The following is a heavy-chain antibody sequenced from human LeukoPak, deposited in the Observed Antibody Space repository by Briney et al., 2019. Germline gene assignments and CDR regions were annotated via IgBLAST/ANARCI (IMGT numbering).Heavy chain of an antibody. D-gene: IGHD6-19*01. J-gene: IGHJ4*02. CDR3: ARVNSSGWYDYFDY. CDR1: GFTFSSYS. Sequence: GGSLRPSCAASGFTFSSYSMNWVRQAPGKGLEWVSSISSSSSYIYYADSVKGRFTISRDNAKDSLYLQMNSLRAEDTAVYYCARVNSSGWYDYFDYWGQGTLVTVSS. CDR2: ISSSSSYI. V-gene: IGHV3-21*01.